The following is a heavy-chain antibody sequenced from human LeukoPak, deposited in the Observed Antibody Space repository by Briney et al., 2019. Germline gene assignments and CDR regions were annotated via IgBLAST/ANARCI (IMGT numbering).Heavy chain of an antibody. Sequence: SETLSLTCAVYGGSFSGYYWSWIRQPPGKGLEWIGEINHSGSTNYNPSLKSRVTISVDTSKNQFSLKLSSVTAADTAVYYCARGPSRSGSGSYTLGWNGFDPWGQGTLVTVSS. J-gene: IGHJ5*02. CDR3: ARGPSRSGSGSYTLGWNGFDP. CDR2: INHSGST. V-gene: IGHV4-34*01. D-gene: IGHD3-10*01. CDR1: GGSFSGYY.